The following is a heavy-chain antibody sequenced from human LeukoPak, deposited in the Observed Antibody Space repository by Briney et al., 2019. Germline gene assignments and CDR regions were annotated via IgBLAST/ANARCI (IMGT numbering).Heavy chain of an antibody. CDR3: AKDGNWARFEN. J-gene: IGHJ4*02. D-gene: IGHD7-27*01. V-gene: IGHV3-23*01. CDR2: ITGSGGTT. Sequence: GGSLRLSCAASGFAFSNYGMNWVRQPPGKGLEWVSGITGSGGTTYYADSVKGRFTISRDNSKNTLYLQMNSPRAEDTAAYYCAKDGNWARFENWGQGTLVTVSS. CDR1: GFAFSNYG.